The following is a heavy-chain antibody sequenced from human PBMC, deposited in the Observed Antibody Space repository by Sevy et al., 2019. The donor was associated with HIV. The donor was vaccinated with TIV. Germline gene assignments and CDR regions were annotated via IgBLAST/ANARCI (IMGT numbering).Heavy chain of an antibody. Sequence: GGSLRLSCAASGFTFDDYAMHWVRQPPGKGLEWVSGITWNSGSVGYADSVKGRFTISRDNAKNCLYLQMNNLRAEDTALYYFAKDNVRYSSGWYFYFDFWGQGTLVTVSS. CDR1: GFTFDDYA. J-gene: IGHJ4*02. V-gene: IGHV3-9*01. D-gene: IGHD6-13*01. CDR2: ITWNSGSV. CDR3: AKDNVRYSSGWYFYFDF.